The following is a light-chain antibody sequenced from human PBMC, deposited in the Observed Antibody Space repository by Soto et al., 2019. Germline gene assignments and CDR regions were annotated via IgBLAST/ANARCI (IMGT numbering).Light chain of an antibody. CDR1: QSVSNNY. V-gene: IGKV3-20*01. J-gene: IGKJ1*01. CDR2: GAS. Sequence: EIVLTQSPGTLSLSPGERATLSCRASQSVSNNYLAWYQRKPGQAPRLLIYGASSRATGIPGRFSGSGSGTEFTLTITRLEPEDFAVYYCQQYGSSPPTFGQGTKVEI. CDR3: QQYGSSPPT.